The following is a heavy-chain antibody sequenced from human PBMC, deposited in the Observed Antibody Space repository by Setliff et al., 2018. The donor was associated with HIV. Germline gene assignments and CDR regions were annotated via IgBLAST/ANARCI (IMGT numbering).Heavy chain of an antibody. CDR1: GFTFTSYV. Sequence: GGSLRLSCAASGFTFTSYVMNWVRQAPGKGLEWVSAISGPGGTAYYADSVKGRLTISRDNAKNSLYLQMNSLRAEDTAVYYCARSRAAGFDYWGQGTLVTVSS. CDR2: ISGPGGTA. J-gene: IGHJ4*02. CDR3: ARSRAAGFDY. V-gene: IGHV3-23*01. D-gene: IGHD6-13*01.